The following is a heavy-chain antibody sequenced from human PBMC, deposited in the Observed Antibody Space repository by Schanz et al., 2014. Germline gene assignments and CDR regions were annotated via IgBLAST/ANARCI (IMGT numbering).Heavy chain of an antibody. CDR1: GCTFSNYG. CDR3: AKNWKGHHITGRPGWSDGTDI. V-gene: IGHV3-23*04. CDR2: IAGDGGGP. D-gene: IGHD6-6*01. Sequence: EVQVVESGGDLVQPGGSLRLSCAVSGCTFSNYGMGWVRQAPGKGLEWVSVIAGDGGGPNYVDSVKGRFTISRDNAKNTLYLQMNSLRVEDTAEYYCAKNWKGHHITGRPGWSDGTDIWGQGTTVTVSS. J-gene: IGHJ6*02.